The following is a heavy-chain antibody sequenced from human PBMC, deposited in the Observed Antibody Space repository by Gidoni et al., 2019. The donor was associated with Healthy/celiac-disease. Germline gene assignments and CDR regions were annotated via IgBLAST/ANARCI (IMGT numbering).Heavy chain of an antibody. CDR3: ARVTRHLAYYYYGMDV. CDR1: GGTFSSYA. CDR2: IIPILGIA. D-gene: IGHD4-17*01. J-gene: IGHJ6*02. V-gene: IGHV1-69*09. Sequence: QVQLVQSGAEVKKPGSSVKVSCKAAGGTFSSYAISWVRQAPGQGLEWMGRIIPILGIANYAQKFQGRVTITADKSTSTAYMELSSLRSEDTAVYYCARVTRHLAYYYYGMDVWGQGTTVTVSS.